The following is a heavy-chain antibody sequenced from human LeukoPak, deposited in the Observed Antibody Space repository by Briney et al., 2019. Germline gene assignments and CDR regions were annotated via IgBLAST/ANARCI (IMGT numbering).Heavy chain of an antibody. CDR2: MNPNSGNT. V-gene: IGHV1-8*01. J-gene: IGHJ6*02. Sequence: ASVKVSCKADGYSFTSYDLNWVRQASGQGLEWMGWMNPNSGNTGYAQKFQGRVTMTRNTSISTAYMELSSLRSEDTAVYYCARGGYSYGSLYYYGMDVWGQGTTVTVSS. CDR1: GYSFTSYD. D-gene: IGHD5-18*01. CDR3: ARGGYSYGSLYYYGMDV.